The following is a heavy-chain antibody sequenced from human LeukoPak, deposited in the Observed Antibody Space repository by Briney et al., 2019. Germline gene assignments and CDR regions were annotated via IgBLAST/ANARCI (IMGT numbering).Heavy chain of an antibody. D-gene: IGHD3-9*01. CDR2: ISSDGSKK. J-gene: IGHJ4*02. CDR3: AVSVRFERVWHYFNN. V-gene: IGHV3-30*04. CDR1: GFTFSNYA. Sequence: GGSLGLSCAASGFTFSNYAMHWVRQAPGKGLEWVAVISSDGSKKSYADSVKGRFTISRDNSKTTVFLQMNSLRAEDTAVYYCAVSVRFERVWHYFNNWGQGTQVTVSS.